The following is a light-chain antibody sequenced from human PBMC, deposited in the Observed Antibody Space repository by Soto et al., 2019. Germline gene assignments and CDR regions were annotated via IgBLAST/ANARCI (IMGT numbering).Light chain of an antibody. J-gene: IGKJ5*01. CDR2: ATS. CDR3: QQYDNKPPIT. Sequence: EILMTQSPATLSVSPGERATLSCRASQSVSSNLAWYQQKPGQAPRLLIYATSTRATGIPDRFSGSGSGTDFTLTISSLQSEDFAVYHCQQYDNKPPITFGQGTRLEIK. V-gene: IGKV3-15*01. CDR1: QSVSSN.